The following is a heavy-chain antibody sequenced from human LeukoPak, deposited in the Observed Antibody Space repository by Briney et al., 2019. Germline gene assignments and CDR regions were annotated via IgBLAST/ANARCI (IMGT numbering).Heavy chain of an antibody. J-gene: IGHJ4*02. CDR1: WFTVSSNY. Sequence: PGGSLRLSCAASWFTVSSNYMSWVRQAPGKGLECVSVIYSGGSTYYADSVKGRFTISRDNSKNTLYLQMNSLRAEDTAVYYCARYPSDQYYFDYWGQGTLVTVSS. V-gene: IGHV3-53*01. D-gene: IGHD6-6*01. CDR3: ARYPSDQYYFDY. CDR2: IYSGGST.